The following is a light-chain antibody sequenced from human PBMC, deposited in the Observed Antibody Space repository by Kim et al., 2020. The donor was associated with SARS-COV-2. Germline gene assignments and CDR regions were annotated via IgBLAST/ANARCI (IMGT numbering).Light chain of an antibody. CDR1: SSNIGAGYD. CDR3: QSYDNSLGGSV. Sequence: QSVLTQPPSVSGAPGQRVTISCTGSSSNIGAGYDVHWYQQLPGTAPKLLIYGNNNRPSGVPDRFSGSKSGTSASLAITGLQAEDEADYYCQSYDNSLGGSVFGGGTKLTVL. CDR2: GNN. V-gene: IGLV1-40*01. J-gene: IGLJ3*02.